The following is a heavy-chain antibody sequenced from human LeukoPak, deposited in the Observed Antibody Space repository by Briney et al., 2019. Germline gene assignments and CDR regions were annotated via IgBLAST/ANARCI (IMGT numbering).Heavy chain of an antibody. D-gene: IGHD2/OR15-2a*01. Sequence: SETLSLTCTVSGDSISSGDHYWTWIRQPPGKGLEWIGYIRYGGSTYYNPSLKSRVIISVDMSNNQFSLSLNSLSAADSAVYYRARAAAVTNSWYYFDYWGQGTLVTVSS. J-gene: IGHJ4*02. CDR2: IRYGGST. CDR3: ARAAAVTNSWYYFDY. CDR1: GDSISSGDHY. V-gene: IGHV4-30-4*01.